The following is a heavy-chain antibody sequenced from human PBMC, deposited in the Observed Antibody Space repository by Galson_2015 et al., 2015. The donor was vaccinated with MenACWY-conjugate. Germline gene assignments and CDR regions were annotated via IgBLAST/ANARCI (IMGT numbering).Heavy chain of an antibody. D-gene: IGHD6-13*01. CDR2: ISASGGTI. Sequence: SLRLSCAASGFTFSHHGMNWVRQAPGKGLEWLSYISASGGTIYYADSLKGRFTISRDNAKNSLYLQMDSLRPEDTAVYYCARDLSSSWYSAFDFWGQGTLVTVSS. CDR3: ARDLSSSWYSAFDF. J-gene: IGHJ3*01. CDR1: GFTFSHHG. V-gene: IGHV3-48*03.